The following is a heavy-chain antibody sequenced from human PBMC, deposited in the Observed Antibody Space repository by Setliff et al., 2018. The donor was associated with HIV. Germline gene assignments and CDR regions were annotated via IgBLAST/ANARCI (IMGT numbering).Heavy chain of an antibody. Sequence: GESLKISCAASGFTVSSNYMSWVRQAPGKGLEWVSVIYSGGSTYYADSVKGRFTISRDNSKNPLYLQMNSLRAEDTAVYYCARDNVAVRDWYFDYWGQGTLVTVSS. CDR1: GFTVSSNY. J-gene: IGHJ4*02. V-gene: IGHV3-66*01. D-gene: IGHD6-6*01. CDR2: IYSGGST. CDR3: ARDNVAVRDWYFDY.